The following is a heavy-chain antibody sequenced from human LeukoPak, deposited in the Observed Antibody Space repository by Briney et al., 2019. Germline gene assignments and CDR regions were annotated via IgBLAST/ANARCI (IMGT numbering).Heavy chain of an antibody. D-gene: IGHD3-22*01. CDR3: AKSSYYDASGYYREYYFDY. V-gene: IGHV3-23*01. Sequence: PGGSLRLSCVPSGFSLSNYAMSWVRQAPGKGLEWVSSISGSGGSTHYADSVKGRFTISRDKTKNTLYLQMNSLRAEDTAVYYCAKSSYYDASGYYREYYFDYWGQGTLVTVSS. CDR2: ISGSGGST. J-gene: IGHJ4*02. CDR1: GFSLSNYA.